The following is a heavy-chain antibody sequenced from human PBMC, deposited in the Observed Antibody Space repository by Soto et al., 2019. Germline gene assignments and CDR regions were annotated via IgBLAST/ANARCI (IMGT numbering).Heavy chain of an antibody. V-gene: IGHV3-72*01. D-gene: IGHD6-19*01. CDR3: ARVMDISGWWVGALDI. CDR2: TRNKANSYTT. Sequence: GALRLSCVASVFTFSDHYMDWFLQAPGKGLEWVGRTRNKANSYTTEYAASVKGRFTISRDDSKNSLYLQMNSLKTEDTAVYYCARVMDISGWWVGALDIGGKGTMVT. CDR1: VFTFSDHY. J-gene: IGHJ3*02.